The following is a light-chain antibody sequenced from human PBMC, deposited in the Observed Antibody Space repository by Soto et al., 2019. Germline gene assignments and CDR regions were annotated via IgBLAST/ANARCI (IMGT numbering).Light chain of an antibody. CDR1: LSISGW. CDR3: QQSYNTPLT. J-gene: IGKJ1*01. Sequence: DIQLTQSPSTLSASIGDTVTITCRASLSISGWLAWYQQAPGKAPKLLIFNAFTLQRGVPSRFRGGASGTDFTLTISSLQLDDFATYYCQQSYNTPLTFGQGTKVDFK. CDR2: NAF. V-gene: IGKV1-39*01.